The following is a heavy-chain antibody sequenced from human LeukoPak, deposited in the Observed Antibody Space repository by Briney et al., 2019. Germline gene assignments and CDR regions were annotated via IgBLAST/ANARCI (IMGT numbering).Heavy chain of an antibody. V-gene: IGHV1-2*02. D-gene: IGHD6-13*01. CDR3: AREIRAAAGNAFDI. CDR2: INPNSGGT. CDR1: GYTFTGYY. Sequence: GASVKVSCKASGYTFTGYYMHWVRQAPGQGLEWMGWINPNSGGTNYAQKFQGRVTMTRDTSISTAYMELSRLRSDDTAVYYCAREIRAAAGNAFDIWGQGTMVTVSS. J-gene: IGHJ3*02.